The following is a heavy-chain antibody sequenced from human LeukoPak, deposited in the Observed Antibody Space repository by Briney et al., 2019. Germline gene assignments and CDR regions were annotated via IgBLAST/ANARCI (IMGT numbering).Heavy chain of an antibody. CDR1: GGSFSGYY. D-gene: IGHD3-9*01. Sequence: PSETLSVTCAVYGGSFSGYYWSWIRQPPGKGLEWIGEINHSGSTNYNPSLKSRVTISVDTSKNQFSLKLSSVTAADTAVYYCARGPHYDILTGYYGRLNYFDYWGQGTLVTVSS. CDR3: ARGPHYDILTGYYGRLNYFDY. CDR2: INHSGST. J-gene: IGHJ4*02. V-gene: IGHV4-34*01.